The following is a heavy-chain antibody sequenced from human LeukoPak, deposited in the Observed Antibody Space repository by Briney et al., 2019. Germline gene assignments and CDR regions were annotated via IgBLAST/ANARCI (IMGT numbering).Heavy chain of an antibody. CDR3: ARDLGGYRHGLEGDY. CDR2: IYYSGNT. V-gene: IGHV4-39*07. Sequence: SETLSLTCTVSGGSISNYYWGWIRQPPGMGLGWIGSIYYSGNTYYNPSLKSRVTISLDTSKNQFSLNLNSVTAADTAVYYCARDLGGYRHGLEGDYWGQGTLVTVSS. CDR1: GGSISNYY. D-gene: IGHD5-18*01. J-gene: IGHJ4*02.